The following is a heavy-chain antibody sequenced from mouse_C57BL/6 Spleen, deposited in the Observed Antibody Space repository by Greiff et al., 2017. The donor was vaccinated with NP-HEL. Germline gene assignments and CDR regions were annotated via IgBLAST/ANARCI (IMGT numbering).Heavy chain of an antibody. CDR3: ASGGYGSTFAY. Sequence: QVQLQQSGAELARPGASVKLSCKASGYTFTSYGISWVKQRTGQGLEWIGEIYPRSGNTYYNEKFKGKATLTADKSSRTAYMELRSLTSEDSAVYFCASGGYGSTFAYWGQGTLVTVSA. D-gene: IGHD1-1*01. CDR1: GYTFTSYG. V-gene: IGHV1-81*01. J-gene: IGHJ3*01. CDR2: IYPRSGNT.